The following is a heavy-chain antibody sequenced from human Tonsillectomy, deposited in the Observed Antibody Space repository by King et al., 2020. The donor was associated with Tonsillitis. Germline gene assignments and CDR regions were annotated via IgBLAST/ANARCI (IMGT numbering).Heavy chain of an antibody. Sequence: HVQLQQWGAGLLKPSGTLSLTCAVYGGSFSGYFWSWIRQPPGKGLEWIGDINHSGSTNYNPSLKSRVTISVDTSKNQFSLKLSSVTAADTAVYYCAREARITMVRGVTAVWGKGTTVTVSS. CDR2: INHSGST. CDR1: GGSFSGYF. CDR3: AREARITMVRGVTAV. J-gene: IGHJ6*04. V-gene: IGHV4-34*01. D-gene: IGHD3-10*01.